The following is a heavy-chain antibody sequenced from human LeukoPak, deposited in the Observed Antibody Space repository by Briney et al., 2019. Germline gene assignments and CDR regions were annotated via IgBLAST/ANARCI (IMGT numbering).Heavy chain of an antibody. J-gene: IGHJ4*02. CDR2: IRYDGSIE. Sequence: GGSLRLSCAASGFTFNNYGMRWVRQAPGKGLDWVAFIRYDGSIEYYADSVKGRFTISRDNAKNSLYLQMNSLRAEDTAVYYCARDRIVGATHFDYWGQGTLVTVSS. D-gene: IGHD1-26*01. CDR1: GFTFNNYG. V-gene: IGHV3-30*02. CDR3: ARDRIVGATHFDY.